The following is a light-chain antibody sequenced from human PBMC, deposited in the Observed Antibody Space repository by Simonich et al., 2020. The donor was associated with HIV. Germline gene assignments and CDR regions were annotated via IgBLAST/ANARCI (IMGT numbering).Light chain of an antibody. V-gene: IGKV3-15*01. CDR3: QQYNTWPPAYT. Sequence: EIVMTQSPATLSVSPGERVTLSCRASQSISSNLAWYQQKTGQAPRLLIYGASTRATGVPARFTGSGSGTEFTLTVSSLQSEDFAVYYCQQYNTWPPAYTFGQGTKLEIK. CDR2: GAS. CDR1: QSISSN. J-gene: IGKJ2*01.